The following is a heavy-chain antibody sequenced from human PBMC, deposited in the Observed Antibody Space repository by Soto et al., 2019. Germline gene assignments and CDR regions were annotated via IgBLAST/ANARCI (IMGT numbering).Heavy chain of an antibody. V-gene: IGHV3-15*07. CDR3: TTFTGWGDTDYDYVWGSYRSSLDY. CDR2: IKSKTDGGTT. D-gene: IGHD3-16*02. J-gene: IGHJ4*02. CDR1: GLTFSNAW. Sequence: GGSLRLSCAASGLTFSNAWMNWVRQAPGKGLEWVGRIKSKTDGGTTDYAAPVKGRFTISRDDSKNTLYLQMNSLKTEDTAVYYCTTFTGWGDTDYDYVWGSYRSSLDYWGQGTLVTVSS.